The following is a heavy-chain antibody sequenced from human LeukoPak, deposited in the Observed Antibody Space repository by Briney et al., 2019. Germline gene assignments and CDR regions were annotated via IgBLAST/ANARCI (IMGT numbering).Heavy chain of an antibody. Sequence: ASVKVSCKASGYTFTSYDINWVRQATGQGLEWMGWMNPNSGNTGYAQKFQGRVTITRNTSISTAYMELSSLRSEDTAIYYCAKDRSPYNESRGSQFDSWGQGTLVTVSS. V-gene: IGHV1-8*03. CDR2: MNPNSGNT. CDR1: GYTFTSYD. D-gene: IGHD3-22*01. J-gene: IGHJ4*02. CDR3: AKDRSPYNESRGSQFDS.